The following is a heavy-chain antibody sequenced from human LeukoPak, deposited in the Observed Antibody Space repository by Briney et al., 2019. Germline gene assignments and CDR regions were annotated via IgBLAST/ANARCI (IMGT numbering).Heavy chain of an antibody. CDR2: INWNGGST. CDR1: GFTFDDYG. CDR3: ARCLGGYERAMDV. D-gene: IGHD5-12*01. J-gene: IGHJ6*04. Sequence: PGGSLRLSCAASGFTFDDYGMSWVRQAPGKGLEWVSGINWNGGSTGYADSVKGRFTISRDNAKNSLYLQMNSPRAEDTALYYCARCLGGYERAMDVWGKGTTVTVSS. V-gene: IGHV3-20*04.